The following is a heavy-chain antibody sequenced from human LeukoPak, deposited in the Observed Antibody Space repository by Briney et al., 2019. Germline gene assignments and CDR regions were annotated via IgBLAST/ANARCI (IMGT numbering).Heavy chain of an antibody. D-gene: IGHD3-22*01. J-gene: IGHJ1*01. CDR2: ISAYNGNT. Sequence: ASVKVSCKASGYTFTSYGISWVRQAPGQGLEWMGWISAYNGNTNYAQKLQGRVTMTTDTSTSTAYMELRSLRSDDTAVYYCARAADPYDRSGYYLAEYFQHWGQGTLVTVSS. V-gene: IGHV1-18*01. CDR1: GYTFTSYG. CDR3: ARAADPYDRSGYYLAEYFQH.